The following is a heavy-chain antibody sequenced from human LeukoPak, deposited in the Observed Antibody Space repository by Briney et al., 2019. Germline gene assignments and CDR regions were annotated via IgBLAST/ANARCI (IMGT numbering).Heavy chain of an antibody. CDR1: GGTFSSYA. CDR3: ARGYGDTYYYYCYMDV. Sequence: ASVKVSCKASGGTFSSYAISWVRQAPGQGLEWMGGIIPIFGTANYAQKFQGRVTITADKSTSTAYMELSSLRSEDTAVYYCARGYGDTYYYYCYMDVWGKGTTVSVS. J-gene: IGHJ6*03. CDR2: IIPIFGTA. V-gene: IGHV1-69*06. D-gene: IGHD4-17*01.